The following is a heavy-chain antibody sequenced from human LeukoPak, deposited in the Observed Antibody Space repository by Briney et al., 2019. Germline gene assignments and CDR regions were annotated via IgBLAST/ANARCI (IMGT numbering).Heavy chain of an antibody. J-gene: IGHJ3*01. D-gene: IGHD1-1*01. CDR3: ARAAYCTTNNWFTANGDDIDV. CDR1: GFTFRSYP. CDR2: IKEDGSKK. V-gene: IGHV3-7*01. Sequence: GGSLRLSCAASGFTFRSYPMSWVRQAPGKGLEWVAVIKEDGSKKYYADSVRGRFIISRDNAKNPLFLQMNSLRADDTAVYYCARAAYCTTNNWFTANGDDIDVWGKGTMVTVSS.